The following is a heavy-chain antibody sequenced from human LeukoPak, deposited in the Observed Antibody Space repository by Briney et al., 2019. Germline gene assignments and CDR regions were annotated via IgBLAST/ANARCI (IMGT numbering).Heavy chain of an antibody. CDR1: GGSFSGYY. Sequence: PSETLSLTCAVYGGSFSGYYWSWIRQPPGKGLEWIGEINHSGSTNYNPSLKSRVTISVDTSKNQFSLKLSSVTAADTAVYYCARDCGIQLWSRPDYYIDVWGKGTTFTASS. D-gene: IGHD5-18*01. J-gene: IGHJ6*03. CDR2: INHSGST. CDR3: ARDCGIQLWSRPDYYIDV. V-gene: IGHV4-34*01.